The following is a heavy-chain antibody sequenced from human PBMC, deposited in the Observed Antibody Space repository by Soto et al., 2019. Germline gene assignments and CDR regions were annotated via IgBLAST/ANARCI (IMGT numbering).Heavy chain of an antibody. J-gene: IGHJ1*01. Sequence: QVQLVESGGGVVQPGRSLRLSCAASGFTFSNYAMHWVRQAPGKGLEWVAIISYDGSNKYYADSVKGRFTISRDNSKNTLYLQMNSLRPEDTAVYYCARDHYSDYPGYLQHWGQGTLVTVSS. CDR2: ISYDGSNK. V-gene: IGHV3-30-3*01. D-gene: IGHD4-17*01. CDR3: ARDHYSDYPGYLQH. CDR1: GFTFSNYA.